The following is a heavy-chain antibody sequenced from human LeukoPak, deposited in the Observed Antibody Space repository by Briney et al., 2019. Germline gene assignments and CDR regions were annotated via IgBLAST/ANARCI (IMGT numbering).Heavy chain of an antibody. V-gene: IGHV3-21*01. J-gene: IGHJ4*02. D-gene: IGHD1-26*01. CDR1: GFTFSSYS. Sequence: GGSLRLSCAASGFTFSSYSMNWVRQAPGKGLEWVSSISNSSSYIYYADSVKGRFTISRDNAKNSLYLQMNSLRAEDTAVYYCARAGSGSYDFDYWGQGTLVTISS. CDR3: ARAGSGSYDFDY. CDR2: ISNSSSYI.